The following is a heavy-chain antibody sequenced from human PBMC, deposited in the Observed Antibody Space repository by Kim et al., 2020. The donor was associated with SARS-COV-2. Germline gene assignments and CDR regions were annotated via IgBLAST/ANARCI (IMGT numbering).Heavy chain of an antibody. D-gene: IGHD3-3*01. CDR1: GYTFTSYD. J-gene: IGHJ6*02. CDR3: ARGRFLEWLAHLGRDYYYYGMDV. Sequence: ASVKVSCKASGYTFTSYDINWVRQATGQGLEWMGWMNPNSGNTGYAQKFQGRVTMTRNTSISTAYMELSSLRSEDTAVYYCARGRFLEWLAHLGRDYYYYGMDVWGQGTTVTVSS. CDR2: MNPNSGNT. V-gene: IGHV1-8*01.